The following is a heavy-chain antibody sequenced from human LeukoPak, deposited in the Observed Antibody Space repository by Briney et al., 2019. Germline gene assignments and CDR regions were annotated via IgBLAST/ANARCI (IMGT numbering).Heavy chain of an antibody. CDR3: ARVRGREAFDI. V-gene: IGHV4-59*01. CDR1: GGSISSYY. CDR2: IYYSGST. Sequence: SETLSLTCTVSGGSISSYYWSWIRQPPGKGLEWIGYIYYSGSTNYNPSLKSRVTISVDTSKNQFSLKLSSVTAADTAVYYCARVRGREAFDIWGQGTMVTVSS. J-gene: IGHJ3*02.